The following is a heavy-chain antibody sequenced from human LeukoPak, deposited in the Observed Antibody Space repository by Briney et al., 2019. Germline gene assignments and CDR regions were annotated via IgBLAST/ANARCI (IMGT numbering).Heavy chain of an antibody. D-gene: IGHD3-3*01. Sequence: PGGSLRLSCAASGFTFSSYWMSWVRQAPGKGLEWVANIKQDGSEKYYVDSVKGRFTISRDNAKNSLYLQMNSLRAEDTAVYYCARADYDFWSGYYNYYYYYYMDVWGKGTTVTVSS. CDR3: ARADYDFWSGYYNYYYYYYMDV. CDR2: IKQDGSEK. J-gene: IGHJ6*03. V-gene: IGHV3-7*01. CDR1: GFTFSSYW.